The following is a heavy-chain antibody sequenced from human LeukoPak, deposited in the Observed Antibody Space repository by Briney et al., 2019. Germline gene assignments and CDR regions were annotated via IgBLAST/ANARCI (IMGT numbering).Heavy chain of an antibody. CDR2: ISAYNGNT. Sequence: ASVKVSCKASGYTFTSYGISWVRQAPGQGLEWMGWISAYNGNTNYAQKLQGRVTMTTDTSTSTAYMELRSLRSDDTAVYYCAREEDIVVVPAAKVALDVWGKGTTVTVSS. V-gene: IGHV1-18*01. D-gene: IGHD2-2*01. CDR1: GYTFTSYG. CDR3: AREEDIVVVPAAKVALDV. J-gene: IGHJ6*04.